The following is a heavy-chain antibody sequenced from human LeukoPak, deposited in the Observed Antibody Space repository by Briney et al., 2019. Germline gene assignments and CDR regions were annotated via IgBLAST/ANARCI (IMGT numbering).Heavy chain of an antibody. V-gene: IGHV1-2*04. D-gene: IGHD6-13*01. Sequence: ASVKVSCKASGYTFTGYYMHWVRQAPGQGLEWVGWINPNSGGTNYAQKFQGWVTMTRDTSISTAYMELSRLRSDDTAVYYCARDPGISPAAGTLFDYWGQGTLVTVSS. CDR2: INPNSGGT. CDR1: GYTFTGYY. CDR3: ARDPGISPAAGTLFDY. J-gene: IGHJ4*01.